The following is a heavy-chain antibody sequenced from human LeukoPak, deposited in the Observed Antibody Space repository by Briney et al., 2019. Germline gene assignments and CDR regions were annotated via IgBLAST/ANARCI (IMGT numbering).Heavy chain of an antibody. CDR3: AREMLLVAVPNYYYMDV. CDR1: GYTFSSYA. D-gene: IGHD2-15*01. V-gene: IGHV7-4-1*02. Sequence: ASVKVSCKASGYTFSSYAMNWVRQAPGQGLEWMGRLNTNTGNPTYAQGFTGRFVFSLDTSVSTAYLQISSLKAEDTAVYYCAREMLLVAVPNYYYMDVWGKGTTVTVSS. CDR2: LNTNTGNP. J-gene: IGHJ6*03.